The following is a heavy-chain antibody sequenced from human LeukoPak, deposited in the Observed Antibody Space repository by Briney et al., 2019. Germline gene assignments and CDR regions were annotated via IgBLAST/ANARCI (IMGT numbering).Heavy chain of an antibody. J-gene: IGHJ6*02. CDR2: ISAYNGNT. Sequence: GASVKVSCKASGYTFTSYGISWVRQAPGQGLEWMGWISAYNGNTNYAQKLQGRVTMTTDTSTSTAYMELRSLRSEDTAVYYCARGRAVAGTRAEPGYYYGMDVWGQGTTVTVSS. D-gene: IGHD6-19*01. CDR3: ARGRAVAGTRAEPGYYYGMDV. V-gene: IGHV1-18*01. CDR1: GYTFTSYG.